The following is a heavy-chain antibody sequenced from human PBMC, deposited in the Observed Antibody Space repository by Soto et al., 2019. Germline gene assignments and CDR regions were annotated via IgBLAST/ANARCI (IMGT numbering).Heavy chain of an antibody. CDR2: IYYSGST. CDR1: GGSISSSSYY. D-gene: IGHD3-10*01. Sequence: QLQLQESGPGLVKPSETLSLTCTVSGGSISSSSYYWGWIRQPPGKGLEWIGSIYYSGSTYYNPSLTSRLTIPGDTSKNQFALKLSSVTAADTAVYYGASRWTGLLWFGEFNWFYPWGQGTLVTVSA. V-gene: IGHV4-39*01. J-gene: IGHJ5*02. CDR3: ASRWTGLLWFGEFNWFYP.